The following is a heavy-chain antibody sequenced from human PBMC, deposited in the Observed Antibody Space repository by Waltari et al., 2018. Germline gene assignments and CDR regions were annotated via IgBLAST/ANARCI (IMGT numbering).Heavy chain of an antibody. CDR1: GFTLSDYG. V-gene: IGHV3-30*04. CDR2: MSYDGSNK. D-gene: IGHD6-13*01. CDR3: ARGFSSWGTFEY. Sequence: QVHLVESGGGVVQPGRSLRLSCAASGFTLSDYGMHWVRQAPGKGVEGVAAMSYDGSNKHYVDSVKGRFTLSRDDSKNTLYLQMNSLTTEDTAVYYCARGFSSWGTFEYWGQGTLVTVSS. J-gene: IGHJ4*02.